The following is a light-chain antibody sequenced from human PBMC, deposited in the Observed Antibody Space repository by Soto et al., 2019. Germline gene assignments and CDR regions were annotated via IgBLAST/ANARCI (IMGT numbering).Light chain of an antibody. J-gene: IGKJ1*01. Sequence: EIVMTQSKATLSVSTGARATLSFRASQSVGSYLVWYQQKPGQAPRLLIYGASARATGISARFSGSGSETEFTLTISSLQSEDFALYYCQQYSEWPWTFGQGSKV. CDR2: GAS. V-gene: IGKV3-15*01. CDR1: QSVGSY. CDR3: QQYSEWPWT.